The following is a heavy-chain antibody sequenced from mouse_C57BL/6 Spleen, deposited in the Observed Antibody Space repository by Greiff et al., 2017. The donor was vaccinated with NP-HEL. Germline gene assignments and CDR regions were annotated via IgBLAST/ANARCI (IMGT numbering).Heavy chain of an antibody. CDR1: GFSLTSYG. J-gene: IGHJ3*01. CDR3: ARTGPLFAY. Sequence: VQRVESGPGLVQPSQSLSITCTVSGFSLTSYGVHWVRQSPGKGLEWLGVIWSGGSTDYNAAFISRLSISKDNSKSQVFFKMNSLQADDTAIYYCARTGPLFAYWGQGTLVTVSA. CDR2: IWSGGST. V-gene: IGHV2-2*01.